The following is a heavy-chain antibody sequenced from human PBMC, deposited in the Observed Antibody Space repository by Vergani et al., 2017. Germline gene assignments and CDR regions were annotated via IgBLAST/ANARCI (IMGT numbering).Heavy chain of an antibody. CDR2: ISGSGGST. J-gene: IGHJ4*02. CDR1: GFTFSSYA. Sequence: EVQLLESGGGLVQPGGSLRLSCAASGFTFSSYAMSWVRQAPGNGLEWVSAISGSGGSTYYADSVKGRFTIARDNSKNTLYLRMNSLRAEDTAVYYCAKDRTTLRWRQSHFDYWGQGTLVTVSS. CDR3: AKDRTTLRWRQSHFDY. V-gene: IGHV3-23*01. D-gene: IGHD5-24*01.